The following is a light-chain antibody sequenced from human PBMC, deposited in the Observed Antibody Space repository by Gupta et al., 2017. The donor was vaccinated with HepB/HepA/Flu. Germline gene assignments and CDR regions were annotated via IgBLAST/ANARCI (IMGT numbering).Light chain of an antibody. J-gene: IGLJ3*02. CDR2: KDS. Sequence: SYELTQPPSVSVSPGQTARITCSGDALPKQFASWYQQRPGQAPVVVIYKDSERPSGIPERFSGPSSGTIVTLTITGVQAEDEADFYCQSADSSGTMVFGGGTKLTVL. CDR1: ALPKQF. V-gene: IGLV3-25*03. CDR3: QSADSSGTMV.